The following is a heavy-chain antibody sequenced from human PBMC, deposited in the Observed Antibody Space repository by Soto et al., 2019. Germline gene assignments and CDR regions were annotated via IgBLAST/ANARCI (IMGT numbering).Heavy chain of an antibody. V-gene: IGHV2-5*02. CDR1: GFSLSTSGVG. CDR3: ARYYESGTYHCDY. J-gene: IGHJ4*02. D-gene: IGHD3-22*01. CDR2: FYWVGDK. Sequence: QLTLKESGATLVKPTQTLTLTCTFSGFSLSTSGVGVRWVRQPLGKALEWLALFYWVGDKYNSPSLHSRLTNTEDTYKNQVVLKMANVDPVDTATYYCARYYESGTYHCDYWGQGTLVTVSS.